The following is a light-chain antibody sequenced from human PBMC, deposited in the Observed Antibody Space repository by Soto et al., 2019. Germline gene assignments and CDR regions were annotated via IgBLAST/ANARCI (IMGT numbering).Light chain of an antibody. J-gene: IGKJ1*01. CDR3: QQSFSTPPT. V-gene: IGKV1-39*01. CDR2: AAS. CDR1: QSISSF. Sequence: DIQMTQSPSSLSASVGDTVTLTCRASQSISSFLTWYQQKAGKAPKLLIYAASSLQSGVPSRFSGSGSGTDFTLTISSLQPEDFASYYCQQSFSTPPTFGQGTKVDIK.